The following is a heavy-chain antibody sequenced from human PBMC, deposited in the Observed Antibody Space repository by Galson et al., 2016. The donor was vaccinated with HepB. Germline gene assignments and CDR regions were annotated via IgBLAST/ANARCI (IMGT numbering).Heavy chain of an antibody. J-gene: IGHJ6*02. CDR3: ARDTIFNLYYYYGMDV. Sequence: SVKVSCKASGYTFTGYYMHWVRQAPGQGLEWMGWINPNSGGTNYAQKFQGRVTMTRDTSISTAYMELSRLRSDDTAVYYCARDTIFNLYYYYGMDVWGQGALVAVSS. CDR1: GYTFTGYY. CDR2: INPNSGGT. D-gene: IGHD3-3*01. V-gene: IGHV1-2*02.